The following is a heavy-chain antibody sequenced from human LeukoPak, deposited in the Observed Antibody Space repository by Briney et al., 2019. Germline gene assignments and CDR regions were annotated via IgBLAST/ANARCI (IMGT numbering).Heavy chain of an antibody. D-gene: IGHD6-19*01. J-gene: IGHJ4*02. Sequence: SETLSLTCTVSGGSISSSSYYWGWIRQPPGKGLEWIGSIYYSGSTYYNPSLKSRVTISVDTSKNQFSLKLSSVTAADTAVYYCARPLGNPRSSGPYYFDYWGQGTLVTVSS. CDR2: IYYSGST. CDR1: GGSISSSSYY. V-gene: IGHV4-39*01. CDR3: ARPLGNPRSSGPYYFDY.